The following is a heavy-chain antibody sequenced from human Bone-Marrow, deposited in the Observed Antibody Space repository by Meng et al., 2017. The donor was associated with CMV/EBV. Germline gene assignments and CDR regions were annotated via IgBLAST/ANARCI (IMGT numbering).Heavy chain of an antibody. CDR3: AKDIRGVGATDY. D-gene: IGHD1-26*01. Sequence: ASVKVSCKASGYTFTSYDINWVRQATGQGLEWMGWMNPNSGNTGYAQKFQGRVTITRNTSISTAYMELSSLRSEDTAVYYCAKDIRGVGATDYWGQGTLVTAS. V-gene: IGHV1-8*03. CDR1: GYTFTSYD. CDR2: MNPNSGNT. J-gene: IGHJ4*02.